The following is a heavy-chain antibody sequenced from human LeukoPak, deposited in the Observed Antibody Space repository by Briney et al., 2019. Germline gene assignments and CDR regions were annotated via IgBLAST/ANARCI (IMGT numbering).Heavy chain of an antibody. V-gene: IGHV3-53*01. J-gene: IGHJ4*02. CDR2: IYSAGAT. Sequence: GGSLRLSCAASGFTVSDNYMTWVRQAPGKGLEWVSSIYSAGATHYAESVKGRFTISRDNSKNTLYLQMNSLRAEDTAMYYCARGDDSGYYDYFDYWGQGALVTVSS. CDR3: ARGDDSGYYDYFDY. CDR1: GFTVSDNY. D-gene: IGHD5-12*01.